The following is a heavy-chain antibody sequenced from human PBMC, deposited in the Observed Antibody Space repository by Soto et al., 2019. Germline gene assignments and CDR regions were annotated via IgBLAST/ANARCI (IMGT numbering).Heavy chain of an antibody. CDR1: GFTFSSYS. J-gene: IGHJ6*02. V-gene: IGHV3-21*01. CDR3: AREREDIVVVPAAMGYYYGMDV. D-gene: IGHD2-2*01. CDR2: ISSSSSYI. Sequence: SLRLSCAASGFTFSSYSMNWVRQAPGKGLEWVSSISSSSSYIYYADSVKGRFTISRDNAKNSLYLQMNSLRAEDTAVYYCAREREDIVVVPAAMGYYYGMDVWGQGTTVTVSS.